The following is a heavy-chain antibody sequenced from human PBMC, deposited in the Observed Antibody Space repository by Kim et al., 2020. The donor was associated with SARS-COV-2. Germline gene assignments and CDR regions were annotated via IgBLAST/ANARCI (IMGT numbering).Heavy chain of an antibody. Sequence: SETLSLTCTVSGGSISSSSYYWGWIRQPPGKGLEWIVSIYYSGSTYYNPSLKSRLTISVDTSKNQFSLMLSSVTAADTALYYCARHVKSGSYYDDYWGQG. CDR3: ARHVKSGSYYDDY. CDR1: GGSISSSSYY. CDR2: IYYSGST. J-gene: IGHJ4*02. V-gene: IGHV4-39*01. D-gene: IGHD1-26*01.